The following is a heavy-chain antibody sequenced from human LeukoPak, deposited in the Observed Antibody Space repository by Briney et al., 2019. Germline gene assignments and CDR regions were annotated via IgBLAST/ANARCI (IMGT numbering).Heavy chain of an antibody. D-gene: IGHD4-23*01. CDR3: ARGRGTTVVTPDDYYYYMDV. CDR2: ISSSSSYI. J-gene: IGHJ6*03. V-gene: IGHV3-21*04. CDR1: GFTFSSYS. Sequence: GGSLRLSCAASGFTFSSYSMNWVRQAPGKGLEWVSSISSSSSYIYYADSVKGRFTISRDNAKNSLYLQMNSLRAEDTAVYYCARGRGTTVVTPDDYYYYMDVWGKGTTVTISS.